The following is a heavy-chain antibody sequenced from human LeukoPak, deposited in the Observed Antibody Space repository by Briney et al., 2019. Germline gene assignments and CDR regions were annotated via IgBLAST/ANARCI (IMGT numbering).Heavy chain of an antibody. D-gene: IGHD2-8*02. J-gene: IGHJ5*02. Sequence: PGWSLRLSCAASGLTFSTFAMIWVGQAPGKGLEWVARIFPSGWERHYADPLRGRVTISSNNSQGTLSLQRNNLRAEHTAIYYFATYRQVLLPLESWGQGTLVTDSS. CDR2: IFPSGWER. CDR3: ATYRQVLLPLES. CDR1: GLTFSTFA. V-gene: IGHV3-23*01.